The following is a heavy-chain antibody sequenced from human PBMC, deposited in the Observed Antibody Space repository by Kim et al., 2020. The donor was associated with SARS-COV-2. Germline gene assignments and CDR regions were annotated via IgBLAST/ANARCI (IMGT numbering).Heavy chain of an antibody. CDR3: AGCLGRLAAGTRESAFDI. D-gene: IGHD6-13*01. J-gene: IGHJ3*02. Sequence: KGRFTISRDNATNYLYLQMNSLRAEDTAVYYCAGCLGRLAAGTRESAFDIWGQGTMVTVSS. V-gene: IGHV3-11*04.